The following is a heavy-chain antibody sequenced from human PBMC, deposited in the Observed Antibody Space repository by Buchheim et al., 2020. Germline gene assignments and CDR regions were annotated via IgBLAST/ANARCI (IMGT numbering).Heavy chain of an antibody. CDR1: GFTFNDYA. CDR3: AKDEGYGSGSYLDS. V-gene: IGHV3-43D*03. CDR2: INWDGTRT. D-gene: IGHD3-10*01. J-gene: IGHJ5*01. Sequence: EVQLVESGGVVVQPGGSLRLSCAASGFTFNDYAMHWVRQAPGKGLEWVSVINWDGTRTSYADTVQGRFTLSRDKSKNSLYLQMNTLRTEDTALYYCAKDEGYGSGSYLDSWGQGTL.